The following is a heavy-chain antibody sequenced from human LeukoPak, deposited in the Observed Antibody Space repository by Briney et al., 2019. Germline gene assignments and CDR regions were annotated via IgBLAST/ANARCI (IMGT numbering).Heavy chain of an antibody. CDR2: IIPIFGTA. D-gene: IGHD2-2*01. CDR1: GGTFSSYA. V-gene: IGHV1-69*13. Sequence: GASVKVSCKASGGTFSSYAISWVRQAPGQGLEWMGGIIPIFGTANYAQKFQGRVTITADESTSTAYMELSSLRSEDTAVYYCARWARVVVPAAADYWGQGTLVTVSS. CDR3: ARWARVVVPAAADY. J-gene: IGHJ4*02.